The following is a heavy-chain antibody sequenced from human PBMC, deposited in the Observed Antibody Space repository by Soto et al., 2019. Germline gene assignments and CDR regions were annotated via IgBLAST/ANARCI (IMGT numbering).Heavy chain of an antibody. V-gene: IGHV3-30-3*01. J-gene: IGHJ5*02. D-gene: IGHD3-3*01. CDR2: ISYDGSNK. Sequence: GGSLRLSCAASGFTFSSYAMHWVRQAPGKGLEWVAVISYDGSNKYYADSVKGRFTISRDNSKNTLYLQMNSLRAEDTAVYYCARDRTIFGVVSELNWFDPWGQGTLVTVS. CDR3: ARDRTIFGVVSELNWFDP. CDR1: GFTFSSYA.